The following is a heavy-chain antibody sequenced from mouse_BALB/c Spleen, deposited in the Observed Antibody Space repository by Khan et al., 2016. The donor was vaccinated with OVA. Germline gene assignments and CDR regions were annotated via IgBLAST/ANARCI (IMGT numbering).Heavy chain of an antibody. D-gene: IGHD2-14*01. CDR1: GYTFTTDT. CDR3: AREGAYDMSDGWFSY. CDR2: INPNNGYT. V-gene: IGHV1-4*01. Sequence: QVQLQQSGAELARPGASVKMSCKASGYTFTTDTMHWGKQRPGQGQEWSGYINPNNGYTNYNQKFKDKSTMTADKSYSTAYMQLSSLTSDYSAVYYCAREGAYDMSDGWFSYWGPGTLVSVSA. J-gene: IGHJ3*01.